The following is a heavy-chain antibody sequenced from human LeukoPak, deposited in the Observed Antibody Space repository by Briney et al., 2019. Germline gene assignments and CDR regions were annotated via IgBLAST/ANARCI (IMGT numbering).Heavy chain of an antibody. CDR3: TTDASTYCADGVCYTGGNLDY. J-gene: IGHJ4*02. CDR2: IKNRAAGGAT. CDR1: RFPFSNTW. Sequence: GGSLRLSCAASRFPFSNTWMSWVRQTPGKGLEWVGRIKNRAAGGATDYATPVRGRFTISRDDSRNTLYLQMNSLRIEDTAVYYRTTDASTYCADGVCYTGGNLDYWGQGSLVTVSS. D-gene: IGHD2-8*01. V-gene: IGHV3-15*01.